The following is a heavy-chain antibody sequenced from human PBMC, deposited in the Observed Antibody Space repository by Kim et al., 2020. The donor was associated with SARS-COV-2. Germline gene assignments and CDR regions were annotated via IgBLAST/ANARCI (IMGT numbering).Heavy chain of an antibody. J-gene: IGHJ4*02. Sequence: KFQGRVTMTRDTSISTAYMELSRLRSDDTAVYYCARDSGYSGYEPLDYWGQGTLVTVSS. D-gene: IGHD5-12*01. CDR3: ARDSGYSGYEPLDY. V-gene: IGHV1-2*02.